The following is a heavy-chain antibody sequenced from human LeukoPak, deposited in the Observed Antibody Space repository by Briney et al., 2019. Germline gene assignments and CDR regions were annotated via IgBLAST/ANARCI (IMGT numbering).Heavy chain of an antibody. CDR2: IRPDGQNK. D-gene: IGHD2-15*01. CDR1: GFTSNGYG. Sequence: PGGSLGLSCAASGFTSNGYGMYWVRQAPGKGPEWLAFIRPDGQNKYYAESVKGRFMISRDNSKQTVDLHMSSLRDEDTARYYCAKEGEGSWGMDVWGTGTTVTVSS. V-gene: IGHV3-30*02. CDR3: AKEGEGSWGMDV. J-gene: IGHJ6*03.